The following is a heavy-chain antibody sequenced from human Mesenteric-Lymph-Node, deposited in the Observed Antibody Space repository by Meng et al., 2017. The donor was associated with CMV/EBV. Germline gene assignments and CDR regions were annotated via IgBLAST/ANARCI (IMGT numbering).Heavy chain of an antibody. V-gene: IGHV1-69*10. CDR3: ARSYGSGSYGFTN. CDR1: GGTFSSYA. D-gene: IGHD3-10*01. Sequence: SVKVSCKASGGTFSSYAISWVRQAPGQGLEWMGGIIPILGIANYAQKFQGRVTITAGKSTSTAYMELSSLKSEDTAVYYCARSYGSGSYGFTNWGQGTLVTVSS. J-gene: IGHJ4*02. CDR2: IIPILGIA.